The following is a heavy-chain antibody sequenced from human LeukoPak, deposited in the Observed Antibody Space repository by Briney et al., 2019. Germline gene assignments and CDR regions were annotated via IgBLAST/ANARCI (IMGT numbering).Heavy chain of an antibody. CDR3: ARLGAAADPDAFDI. V-gene: IGHV4-38-2*01. CDR1: GYSISSGYY. D-gene: IGHD6-13*01. Sequence: SETLSLTCAVSGYSISSGYYWGWIRQPPGKGLEWIGSIYHSGSTYYNPSLKSRVTISVDTSKNQFSLKLSSVTAADAAVYYCARLGAAADPDAFDIWGQGTMVTVSS. CDR2: IYHSGST. J-gene: IGHJ3*02.